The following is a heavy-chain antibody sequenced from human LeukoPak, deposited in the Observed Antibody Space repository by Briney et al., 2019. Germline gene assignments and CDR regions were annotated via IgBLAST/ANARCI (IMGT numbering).Heavy chain of an antibody. CDR1: GYSITTGNY. Sequence: SESLSLTCAVSGYSITTGNYWGWVRQPPGQRLAWIGSIYHSGSTYYNPSLKSRVTITVATSKNQFPLNQSTLVAADAAVYYCARVGGAFDVWGQGTPVTVSS. D-gene: IGHD3-16*01. CDR2: IYHSGST. V-gene: IGHV4-38-2*01. J-gene: IGHJ3*01. CDR3: ARVGGAFDV.